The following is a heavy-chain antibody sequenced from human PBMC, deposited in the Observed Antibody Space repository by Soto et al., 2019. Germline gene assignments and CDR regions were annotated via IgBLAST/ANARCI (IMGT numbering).Heavy chain of an antibody. Sequence: SETLSLTCTVSGGSVSSNSYSWGWIRQSPGKGLEWIGTIYSSENTYYNPSLLSRVTISVDTSKNEFSLKLSSVTAADTAVYYCARVGIAAAGTSRSAFDIWGQGTMVTVSS. CDR3: ARVGIAAAGTSRSAFDI. CDR2: IYSSENT. CDR1: GGSVSSNSYS. V-gene: IGHV4-39*07. D-gene: IGHD6-13*01. J-gene: IGHJ3*02.